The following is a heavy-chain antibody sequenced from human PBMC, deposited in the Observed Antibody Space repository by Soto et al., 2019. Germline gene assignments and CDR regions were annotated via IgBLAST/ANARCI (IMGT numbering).Heavy chain of an antibody. V-gene: IGHV3-73*01. D-gene: IGHD1-1*01. CDR3: AGPGPFDS. CDR2: IRNKANNYAT. J-gene: IGHJ4*02. CDR1: EFTFAGSA. Sequence: DVQMVESGGGLVQPGGSLKLFCATTEFTFAGSAIHWVRQAPGKGLEWIGRIRNKANNYATAYPASVAGRFTISRDDSKTTAYLEMNSLKTEDTAMYYCAGPGPFDSWGQGTLVTVSS.